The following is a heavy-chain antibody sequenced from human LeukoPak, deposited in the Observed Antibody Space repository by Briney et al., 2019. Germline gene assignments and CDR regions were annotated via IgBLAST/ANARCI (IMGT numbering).Heavy chain of an antibody. CDR2: ISSSSSTI. V-gene: IGHV3-48*04. CDR1: GFTFSSYS. Sequence: PGGSLRLSCAASGFTFSSYSMNWVRQAPGKGLEWVSYISSSSSTIYYADSVKGRFTISRDNAKNSLYLQMNSLRAEDTAVYYCARGALYGDYEFDYWGQGTLVTVSS. D-gene: IGHD4-17*01. CDR3: ARGALYGDYEFDY. J-gene: IGHJ4*02.